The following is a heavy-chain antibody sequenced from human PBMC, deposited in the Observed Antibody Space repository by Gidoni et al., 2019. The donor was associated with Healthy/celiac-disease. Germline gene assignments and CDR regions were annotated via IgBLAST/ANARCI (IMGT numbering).Heavy chain of an antibody. J-gene: IGHJ4*02. CDR3: AKDGGDWVTMVRGRIYYFDY. D-gene: IGHD3-10*01. CDR2: ISGRGGST. CDR1: GFTFSCSA. Sequence: EVQLLESGGVLVQPGGSLRLPCAASGFTFSCSALTWVRQAPGKGLAWVSAISGRGGSTYYADSVKGRFTISRDNSKNTLYLQMNSLRAEDTAVYYCAKDGGDWVTMVRGRIYYFDYWGQGTLVTVSS. V-gene: IGHV3-23*01.